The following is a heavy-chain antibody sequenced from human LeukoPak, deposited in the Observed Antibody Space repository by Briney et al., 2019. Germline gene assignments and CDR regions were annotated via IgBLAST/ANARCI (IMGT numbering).Heavy chain of an antibody. V-gene: IGHV4-39*01. J-gene: IGHJ4*02. CDR2: IHYSGST. Sequence: KPSETLSLTCTVSGGSISSSSYYWGWIRQPPGKGLEWIGSIHYSGSTYYNPSLKGRVTISVDTSKNQFSLKLSSVTAADTAVYYCARRGYSYGEQYYFDYWGQGTLVTVSS. CDR3: ARRGYSYGEQYYFDY. CDR1: GGSISSSSYY. D-gene: IGHD5-18*01.